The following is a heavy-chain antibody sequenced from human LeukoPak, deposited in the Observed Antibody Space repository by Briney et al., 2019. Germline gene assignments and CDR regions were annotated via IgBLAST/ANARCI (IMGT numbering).Heavy chain of an antibody. D-gene: IGHD5-18*01. CDR3: TQYTYGFFQY. Sequence: GSLGLSCAASGFTFSNAWMSWVRQAPGKGLEWVGRIKSKTDGGTTDYAAPVKGRFTISRDDSKNTLYLQMNSLKTEDTAVYYCTQYTYGFFQYWGQGTLVTVSS. CDR1: GFTFSNAW. V-gene: IGHV3-15*01. CDR2: IKSKTDGGTT. J-gene: IGHJ4*02.